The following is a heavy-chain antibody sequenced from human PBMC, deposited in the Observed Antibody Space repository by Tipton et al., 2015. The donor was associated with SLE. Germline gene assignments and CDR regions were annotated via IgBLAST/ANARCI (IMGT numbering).Heavy chain of an antibody. J-gene: IGHJ3*01. CDR3: ASRITIFALDV. Sequence: TLSLTCAVYGGSFSGYYWNWIRQPPGKGPEWIGEISHRGITNYNPSLKSRVTISVDTSKKQFSLKLSSVTAADTAVYYCASRITIFALDVWGRGTVVTVSS. D-gene: IGHD3-9*01. V-gene: IGHV4-34*01. CDR2: ISHRGIT. CDR1: GGSFSGYY.